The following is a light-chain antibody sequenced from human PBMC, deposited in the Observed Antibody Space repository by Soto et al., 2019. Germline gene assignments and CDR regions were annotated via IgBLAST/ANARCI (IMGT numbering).Light chain of an antibody. V-gene: IGKV1-5*03. J-gene: IGKJ2*01. CDR1: QRISSW. CDR3: QQYSSSWYT. CDR2: KAS. Sequence: DTQMTQSPSTLSASVGDRVTITCRASQRISSWLAWYQQKPGKAPKLLIYKASSLESGVPSRFSGSGSGTEFTLTISSLQPDDLATYFCQQYSSSWYTFGQGTKLEIK.